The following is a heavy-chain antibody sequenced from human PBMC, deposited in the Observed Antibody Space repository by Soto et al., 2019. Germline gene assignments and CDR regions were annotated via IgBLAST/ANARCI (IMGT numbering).Heavy chain of an antibody. CDR2: IYYSGRT. J-gene: IGHJ4*02. V-gene: IGHV4-39*01. CDR1: GESISSSSYY. D-gene: IGHD2-21*02. Sequence: SETLSLTCIVSGESISSSSYYWGWIRQPPGKGLEWIGSIYYSGRTYYNPSFKSRVTIPIDTSKNQFSLKLSSVTATDTAVYYCARQRTTVVTQAYFDHWGQGALVTVSS. CDR3: ARQRTTVVTQAYFDH.